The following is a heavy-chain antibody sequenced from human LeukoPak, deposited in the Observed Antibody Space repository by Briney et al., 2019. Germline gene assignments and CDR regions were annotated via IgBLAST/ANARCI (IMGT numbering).Heavy chain of an antibody. D-gene: IGHD3-22*01. Sequence: SETLSLTCTVSGDSISTSNSYWGWIRQPPGKGLEWIGSIYYSGNTYYNASLKSRVTISVDTSKNQFSLKLSSVTAADTAVYYCAIGNVWDSSGYYYAEYYFDYWGQGTLVTVSS. CDR1: GDSISTSNSY. V-gene: IGHV4-39*01. CDR2: IYYSGNT. J-gene: IGHJ4*02. CDR3: AIGNVWDSSGYYYAEYYFDY.